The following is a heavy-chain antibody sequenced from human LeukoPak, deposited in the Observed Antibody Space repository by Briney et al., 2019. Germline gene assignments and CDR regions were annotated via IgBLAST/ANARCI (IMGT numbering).Heavy chain of an antibody. V-gene: IGHV3-23*01. CDR1: GFTFSSYA. D-gene: IGHD1-26*01. Sequence: PGASLRLSCAASGFTFSSYAMSWVRQAPGKGLEWVSGISGSGGSTYYADSVKGRFTISRDNSKNTLSLQMNSLRAEDTAVYYCAKSPQKVGATYFDYWGQGTLVTVSS. CDR2: ISGSGGST. CDR3: AKSPQKVGATYFDY. J-gene: IGHJ4*02.